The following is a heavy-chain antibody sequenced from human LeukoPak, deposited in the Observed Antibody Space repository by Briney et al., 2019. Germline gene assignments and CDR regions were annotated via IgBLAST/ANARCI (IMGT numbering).Heavy chain of an antibody. J-gene: IGHJ6*02. D-gene: IGHD6-13*01. Sequence: ASVKVSCKASGYTFTNYGINWVRQAPGQGLEWMGWISAYNGNTNYAQKFQGRVTMTTDTTTSTAYMEVRSLRSDDTAVYYCARAAAGTYYYGMDVWGQGTTVTVSS. CDR2: ISAYNGNT. CDR3: ARAAAGTYYYGMDV. CDR1: GYTFTNYG. V-gene: IGHV1-18*01.